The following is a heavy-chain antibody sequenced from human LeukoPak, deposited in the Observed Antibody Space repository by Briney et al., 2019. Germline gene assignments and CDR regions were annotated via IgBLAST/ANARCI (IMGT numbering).Heavy chain of an antibody. CDR3: ARGILDIVVVVAAKGDDFDY. CDR2: INHSGST. J-gene: IGHJ4*02. Sequence: SETLSLTCAVYGGSFSGYYWSWIRQPPGKGLEWIGEINHSGSTNYNPSLKSRVTISVDTFKNQFSLKLSSVTAADTAVYYCARGILDIVVVVAAKGDDFDYWGQGTLVTVSS. CDR1: GGSFSGYY. D-gene: IGHD2-15*01. V-gene: IGHV4-34*01.